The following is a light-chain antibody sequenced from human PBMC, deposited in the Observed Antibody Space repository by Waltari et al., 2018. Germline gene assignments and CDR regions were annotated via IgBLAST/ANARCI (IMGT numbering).Light chain of an antibody. CDR2: HDS. CDR3: QAWDRDTVV. CDR1: KLGDKY. V-gene: IGLV3-1*01. J-gene: IGLJ3*02. Sequence: SYEVTQPPSVSVSPGQTASITCSGHKLGDKYTSWYHQKPGQSPLLHIHHDSKRPSGIPERFSGSSSGNTATLTISGTQTFDEGDYYCQAWDRDTVVFGGGTKLTVL.